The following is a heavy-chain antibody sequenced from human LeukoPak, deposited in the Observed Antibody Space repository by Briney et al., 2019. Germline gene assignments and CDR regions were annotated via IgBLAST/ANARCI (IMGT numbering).Heavy chain of an antibody. CDR1: GGSISSGSYY. CDR3: VGDTEAGNWFDP. V-gene: IGHV4-61*02. CDR2: IYTRGSI. D-gene: IGHD1-14*01. J-gene: IGHJ5*02. Sequence: SETLSLTRTVSGGSISSGSYYWTWIRQPAGKGLEWIGRIYTRGSIIYNPSLKSRVTISVDPSKNQFSLRLTSVTAADTAVYYCVGDTEAGNWFDPWGQGTLVTVSS.